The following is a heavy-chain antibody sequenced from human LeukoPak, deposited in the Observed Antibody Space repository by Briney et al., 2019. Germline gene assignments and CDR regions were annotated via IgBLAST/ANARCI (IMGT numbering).Heavy chain of an antibody. CDR2: ISSSSSSI. CDR1: GFTFSSYS. D-gene: IGHD2-15*01. V-gene: IGHV3-21*01. Sequence: PGGSLRLSCAPPGFTFSSYSMNWVRQAPGKGLEWVSYISSSSSSIYYSDSVKGRFIISRDNAKNSLYLQMNSLRAEDTAVYYCASAYCSGGSCYYFFDYWGQGTLVTVSS. J-gene: IGHJ4*02. CDR3: ASAYCSGGSCYYFFDY.